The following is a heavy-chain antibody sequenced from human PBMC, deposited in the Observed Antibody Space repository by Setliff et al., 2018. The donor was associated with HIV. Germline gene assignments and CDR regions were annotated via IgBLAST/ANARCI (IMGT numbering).Heavy chain of an antibody. V-gene: IGHV1-69*13. Sequence: SVKVSCKASGGTFSNYAFSWVRQAPGQGLEWMGGIIPIFGSTKYAQKFQGRVTISADESTTTADMEQSSLRSEDTAVYYCARDDHYYDSGSYYSDWYFDLWGRGTLVTVSS. CDR1: GGTFSNYA. CDR3: ARDDHYYDSGSYYSDWYFDL. D-gene: IGHD3-10*01. J-gene: IGHJ2*01. CDR2: IIPIFGST.